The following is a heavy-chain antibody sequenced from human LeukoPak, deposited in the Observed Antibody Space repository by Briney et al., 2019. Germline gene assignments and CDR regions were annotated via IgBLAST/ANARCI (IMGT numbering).Heavy chain of an antibody. Sequence: SETLSLTCTVSGGSMRNYFWSWIRRPPGKRLEWIGYMSDSGITAYNPSLKSRVTFSLNTSNNQFSLKVTSVTAADTAVYYCARVDALAASLDYWGQGTPVTVSS. CDR3: ARVDALAASLDY. CDR1: GGSMRNYF. J-gene: IGHJ4*02. D-gene: IGHD6-13*01. V-gene: IGHV4-59*01. CDR2: MSDSGIT.